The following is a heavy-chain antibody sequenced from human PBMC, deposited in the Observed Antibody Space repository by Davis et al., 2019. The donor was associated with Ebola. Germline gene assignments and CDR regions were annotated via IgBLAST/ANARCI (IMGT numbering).Heavy chain of an antibody. Sequence: GESLKISCVASGFTFRTYSMSWVRQAPGKGLEWVSSISSDSDYIYYADSVKGRFTISRDNAKNSLYLQMDGLRVEDTAVYYCASGLDYWGQGSLVTVSS. CDR1: GFTFRTYS. CDR3: ASGLDY. V-gene: IGHV3-21*01. J-gene: IGHJ4*02. CDR2: ISSDSDYI.